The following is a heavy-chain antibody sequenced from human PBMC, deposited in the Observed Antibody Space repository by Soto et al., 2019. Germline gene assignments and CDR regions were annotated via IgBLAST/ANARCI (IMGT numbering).Heavy chain of an antibody. CDR2: INHSGST. CDR3: ARGPRNIAARQAYYYYYMDV. CDR1: GGSFSGYY. V-gene: IGHV4-34*01. Sequence: SETLSLTCAVYGGSFSGYYWSWIRQPPGKGLEWIGEINHSGSTNYNPSLKSRVTISVDTSKNQFSLKLSSVTAADTAVYYCARGPRNIAARQAYYYYYMDVWGKGTTVTVSS. J-gene: IGHJ6*03. D-gene: IGHD6-6*01.